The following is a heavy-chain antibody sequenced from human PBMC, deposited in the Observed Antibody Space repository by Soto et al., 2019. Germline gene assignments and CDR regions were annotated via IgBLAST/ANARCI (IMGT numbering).Heavy chain of an antibody. Sequence: SETLSVTCTVSGGSINSNNYYWSWIRQPPGKGLEWIGSIYYSGSTYYNPSLKSRVTISVDTSKNQFSLKLSSVTASDTAVFYCASRRLVVPGITDYWGQGTLVTVSS. CDR3: ASRRLVVPGITDY. V-gene: IGHV4-39*01. CDR1: GGSINSNNYY. CDR2: IYYSGST. D-gene: IGHD2-21*02. J-gene: IGHJ4*02.